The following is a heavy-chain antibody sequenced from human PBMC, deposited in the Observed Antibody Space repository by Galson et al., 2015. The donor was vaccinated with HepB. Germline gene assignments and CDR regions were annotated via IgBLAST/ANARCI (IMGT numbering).Heavy chain of an antibody. D-gene: IGHD2-15*01. Sequence: SVKVSCKASGYTFASYYVHWVRLAPGQGLEWLGLINPSGRYTNYAQKFRGRVTLTRDTSTNTVYMDLSNLRSDDTAIYYCATTKILAYYYYMDVWGKGTTVTVSS. J-gene: IGHJ6*03. CDR3: ATTKILAYYYYMDV. V-gene: IGHV1-46*01. CDR1: GYTFASYY. CDR2: INPSGRYT.